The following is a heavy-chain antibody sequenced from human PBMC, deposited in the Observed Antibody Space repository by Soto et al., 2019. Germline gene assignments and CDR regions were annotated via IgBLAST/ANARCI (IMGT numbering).Heavy chain of an antibody. CDR1: GYTFIDYF. CDR3: ARQLDTTMITDY. CDR2: INPNSGDT. D-gene: IGHD5-18*01. J-gene: IGHJ4*02. Sequence: ASVKVSCKASGYTFIDYFIHWVRQAPGQGLEWMGWINPNSGDTNSAQKFQGRVAMTRDTSISTAYMELSGLRSDDTAVYYCARQLDTTMITDYWGQGTLVTVSS. V-gene: IGHV1-2*02.